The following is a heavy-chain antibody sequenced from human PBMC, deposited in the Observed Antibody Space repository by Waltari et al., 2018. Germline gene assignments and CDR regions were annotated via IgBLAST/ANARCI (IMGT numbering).Heavy chain of an antibody. J-gene: IGHJ4*02. CDR1: GGSISSYY. D-gene: IGHD6-13*01. V-gene: IGHV4-4*07. CDR2: IYPSGST. CDR3: ARGGGSASLYSSSFTFDY. Sequence: QVQLQESGPGLVKPSETLSLTCTVSGGSISSYYWSWIRQPAGKGLEWIGRIYPSGSTNYIPSLKSRVTMSVDTSKNQYFLKLSSVTAADTAVYYCARGGGSASLYSSSFTFDYWGQGTLVTVSS.